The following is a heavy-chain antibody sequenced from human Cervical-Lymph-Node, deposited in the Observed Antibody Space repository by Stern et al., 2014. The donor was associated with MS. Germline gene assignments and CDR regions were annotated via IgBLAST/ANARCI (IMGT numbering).Heavy chain of an antibody. CDR3: ARAYSSGYYYFDS. V-gene: IGHV7-4-1*02. J-gene: IGHJ4*02. CDR1: GYTFTSYA. CDR2: INTQTGNP. D-gene: IGHD6-19*01. Sequence: QEQLVESGSELKKPGASVQVSCKASGYTFTSYAIHWVRQAPGQGLQWMGWINTQTGNPTYAQGFTGHFVFSLDTSVNKAYLQISSLKPEDTAVYYCARAYSSGYYYFDSWGQGTLVTVSS.